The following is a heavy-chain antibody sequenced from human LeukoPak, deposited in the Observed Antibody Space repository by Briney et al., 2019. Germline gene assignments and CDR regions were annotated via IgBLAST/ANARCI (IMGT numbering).Heavy chain of an antibody. Sequence: ASVKVSCKACGYSFTTYGITWVRQAPGQGLEWMGWISAFNGNTNYAQKLQGRDTMTTDTSTSTAYMELRSLRSDDAAVYYCARDFCSSTSCYFDSWGQGTLVTVSS. J-gene: IGHJ4*02. D-gene: IGHD2-2*01. CDR1: GYSFTTYG. CDR2: ISAFNGNT. CDR3: ARDFCSSTSCYFDS. V-gene: IGHV1-18*01.